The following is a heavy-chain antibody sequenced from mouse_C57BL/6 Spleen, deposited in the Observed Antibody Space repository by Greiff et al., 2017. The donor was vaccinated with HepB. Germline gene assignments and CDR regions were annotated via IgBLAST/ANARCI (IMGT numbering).Heavy chain of an antibody. D-gene: IGHD1-1*01. Sequence: VQLQQSGAELVRPGASVKLSCTASGFNIKDDYMHWVKQRPEQGLEWIGWIDPENGDTEYASKFQGKATITADTSSNTAYLQLSSLTSEDTAVYYCTRYYYGTPFAYWGQGTLVTVSA. CDR3: TRYYYGTPFAY. CDR1: GFNIKDDY. V-gene: IGHV14-4*01. J-gene: IGHJ3*01. CDR2: IDPENGDT.